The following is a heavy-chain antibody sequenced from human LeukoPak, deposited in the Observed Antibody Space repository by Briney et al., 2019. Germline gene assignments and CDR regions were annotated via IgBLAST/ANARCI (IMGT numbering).Heavy chain of an antibody. CDR3: VRASGWYYFDS. V-gene: IGHV3-13*04. Sequence: GGSLRLSCAASGFTFSRSDMRWVRQATGKGLEWVSAIGTAGDTYYPGSVKGRFTISRENAKNSLYLQMNSLRAGDTAVYYCVRASGWYYFDSWGQGTLVTVSS. CDR2: IGTAGDT. D-gene: IGHD6-19*01. CDR1: GFTFSRSD. J-gene: IGHJ4*02.